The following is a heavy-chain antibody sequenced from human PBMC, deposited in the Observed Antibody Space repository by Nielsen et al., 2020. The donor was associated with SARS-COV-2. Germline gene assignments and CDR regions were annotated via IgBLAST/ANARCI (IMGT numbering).Heavy chain of an antibody. CDR2: ISYDGSNK. V-gene: IGHV3-30*03. J-gene: IGHJ4*02. D-gene: IGHD3-22*01. CDR3: ARDYYDSSGYYYGDY. Sequence: GESLKISCAASGFTFSSYGMHWVRQAPGKGLEWVAIISYDGSNKYYADSVKGRFTISRDNSRNTLYLQMNSLRAEDTAVYYCARDYYDSSGYYYGDYWGQGTLVTVSS. CDR1: GFTFSSYG.